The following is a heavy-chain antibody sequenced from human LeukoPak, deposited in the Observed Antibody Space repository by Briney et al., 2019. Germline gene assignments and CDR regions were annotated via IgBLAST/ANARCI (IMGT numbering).Heavy chain of an antibody. CDR2: FFHSGNT. D-gene: IGHD2-2*01. V-gene: IGHV4-4*02. Sequence: SETPSLTCGVSGASISSPNWWTWVRQPPGKGLEWIGQFFHSGNTNYNPSLKSRVTMSVDTSKNQFSLKLSSVTAADTAVYYCARTPYCSSTSCYPFDYWGQGTLVTVSS. J-gene: IGHJ4*02. CDR3: ARTPYCSSTSCYPFDY. CDR1: GASISSPNW.